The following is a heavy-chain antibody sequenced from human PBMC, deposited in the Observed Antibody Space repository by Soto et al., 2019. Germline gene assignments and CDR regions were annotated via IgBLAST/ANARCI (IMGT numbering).Heavy chain of an antibody. V-gene: IGHV4-59*01. D-gene: IGHD3-22*01. CDR2: IYTSGST. Sequence: QVQLQESGPGLVKPSETLSLTCTVSGGSINSYYWSWIRQPPGKGLEWIGYIYTSGSTKYNPSLKSRVTISVHTSKNQCSLKLSSVTAADTAVYYCAREVNYYDSSGYDYWGQGTLVTVSS. CDR1: GGSINSYY. CDR3: AREVNYYDSSGYDY. J-gene: IGHJ4*02.